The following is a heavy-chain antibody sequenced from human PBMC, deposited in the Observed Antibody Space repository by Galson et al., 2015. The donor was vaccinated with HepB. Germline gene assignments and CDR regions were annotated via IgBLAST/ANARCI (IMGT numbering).Heavy chain of an antibody. CDR1: GYTFTSYA. D-gene: IGHD2/OR15-2a*01. CDR3: ARDRASMAYFYGLDV. V-gene: IGHV1-3*01. Sequence: SVKVSCKASGYTFTSYAMHWVRQAPGQRLGGMGWFTAANGNTKYSQNFQGRVTIIRDTSASTAYMELSSLRSEDTAVYYCARDRASMAYFYGLDVWGQGTTVTVSS. CDR2: FTAANGNT. J-gene: IGHJ6*02.